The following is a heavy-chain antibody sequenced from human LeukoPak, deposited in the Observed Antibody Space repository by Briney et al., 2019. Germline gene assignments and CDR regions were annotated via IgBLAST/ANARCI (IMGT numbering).Heavy chain of an antibody. J-gene: IGHJ6*02. D-gene: IGHD3-10*01. CDR1: GFTFSDYY. CDR3: ARDKITMVRGVPLSTARDGMDV. CDR2: ISSSGSTI. V-gene: IGHV3-11*01. Sequence: GGSLRLSCAASGFTFSDYYMSWIRQAPGKGLEWVSYISSSGSTIYYADSVKGRFTISRDNAKNSLYLQMNSLRAEDTAVYYCARDKITMVRGVPLSTARDGMDVWGQGTTVTVSS.